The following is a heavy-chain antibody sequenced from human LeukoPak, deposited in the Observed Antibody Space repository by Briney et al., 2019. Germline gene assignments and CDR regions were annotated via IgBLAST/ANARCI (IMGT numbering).Heavy chain of an antibody. J-gene: IGHJ5*02. Sequence: PGGSLRLSXAASGFTFSSYAMSWVRQAPGKGLEWVSAISGSGGSTYYADSVKGRFTISRDNSKNTLYLQMNSLRAEDTAVYYCAKLYCGGDCYSFNWFDPWGQGTLVTVSS. CDR1: GFTFSSYA. CDR2: ISGSGGST. D-gene: IGHD2-21*01. V-gene: IGHV3-23*01. CDR3: AKLYCGGDCYSFNWFDP.